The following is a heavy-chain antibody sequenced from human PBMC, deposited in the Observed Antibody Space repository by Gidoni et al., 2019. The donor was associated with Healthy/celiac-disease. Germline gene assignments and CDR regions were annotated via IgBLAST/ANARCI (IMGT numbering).Heavy chain of an antibody. CDR2: INAGNCNT. D-gene: IGHD2-21*01. V-gene: IGHV1-3*01. CDR1: GYTFTSYA. CDR3: ARNSPPLLD. J-gene: IGHJ4*02. Sequence: QVQLVQSGAEVKKPGAAVKVSCQAAGYTFTSYAMHLVRQAPGQRLEWKGWINAGNCNTKYSQKFQGRVTITRDTSASTAYMELSSLRSEDTAVYYCARNSPPLLDWGQGTLVTVSS.